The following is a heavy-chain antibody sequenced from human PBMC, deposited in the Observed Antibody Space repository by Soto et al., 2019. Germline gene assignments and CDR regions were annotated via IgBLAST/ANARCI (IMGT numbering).Heavy chain of an antibody. V-gene: IGHV1-69*01. D-gene: IGHD5-12*01. J-gene: IGHJ4*02. CDR3: ARGGVDVVATSAFDY. CDR1: GGTFNNYA. Sequence: QVQLVQSGAEVKKPGSSVKVSCKASGGTFNNYAISWVRQAPGQGLECMGGIIPIIGTAHYAHKFQGRLAIRADESTGTTFMELSSLRSEDTALYYCARGGVDVVATSAFDYWGQGTLVTVSS. CDR2: IIPIIGTA.